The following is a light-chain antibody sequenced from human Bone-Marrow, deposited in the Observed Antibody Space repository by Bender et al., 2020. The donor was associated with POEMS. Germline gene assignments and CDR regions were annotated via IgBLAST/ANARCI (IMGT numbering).Light chain of an antibody. CDR3: ARWDGGLKAAV. CDR2: RDN. J-gene: IGLJ3*02. CDR1: NSNIGTNA. Sequence: QSVLTQPPSASGTPGQRVTISCSGSNSNIGTNAVNWYQQFPGTAPKLLIYRDNQRPSGVPDRIYAFKSVTSASLAISGSPAEDEADYYCARWDGGLKAAVFGAGTTLTAL. V-gene: IGLV1-44*01.